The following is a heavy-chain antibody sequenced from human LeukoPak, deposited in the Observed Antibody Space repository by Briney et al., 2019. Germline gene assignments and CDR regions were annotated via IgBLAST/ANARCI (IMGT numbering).Heavy chain of an antibody. J-gene: IGHJ6*02. Sequence: GGSLRLSCAASGFTFSSYSMNWVRQAPGKGLEWFLYISSSSSTYAIYADSVKGRFTISRDNAENSLYLQMSSLRAEDTAVYYCATTPSYASGSRYGMDVWGPGTTVTVSS. D-gene: IGHD3-16*01. CDR2: ISSSSSTYA. CDR1: GFTFSSYS. V-gene: IGHV3-21*04. CDR3: ATTPSYASGSRYGMDV.